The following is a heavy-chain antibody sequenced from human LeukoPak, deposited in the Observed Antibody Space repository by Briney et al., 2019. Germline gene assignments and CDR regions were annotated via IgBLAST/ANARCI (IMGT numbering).Heavy chain of an antibody. J-gene: IGHJ4*02. CDR3: ARDHVRSSGYYVGDY. Sequence: ASVKVSCTASGYTFTSYYMHWVRQAPGQGLEWMGIINPSGGSTSYAQKFQGRVTMTRDTSTSTVYMELSSLRSEDTAVYYCARDHVRSSGYYVGDYWGQGTLVTVSS. CDR1: GYTFTSYY. CDR2: INPSGGST. V-gene: IGHV1-46*01. D-gene: IGHD3-22*01.